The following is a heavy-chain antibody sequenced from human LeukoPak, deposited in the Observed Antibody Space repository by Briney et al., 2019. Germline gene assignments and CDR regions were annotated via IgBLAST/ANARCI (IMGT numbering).Heavy chain of an antibody. CDR1: GFTFSSYA. D-gene: IGHD2-2*02. J-gene: IGHJ4*02. Sequence: GGSLRLSCAASGFTFSSYAMSWVRQAPGKGLEWVSAISGSGGSTYYADSVKGRFTISRDNSKNTLYLQMNSLRAEDTAVYYCAKEPYCSSTSCYSVYYFDYWGQGTLVTVSS. CDR2: ISGSGGST. V-gene: IGHV3-23*01. CDR3: AKEPYCSSTSCYSVYYFDY.